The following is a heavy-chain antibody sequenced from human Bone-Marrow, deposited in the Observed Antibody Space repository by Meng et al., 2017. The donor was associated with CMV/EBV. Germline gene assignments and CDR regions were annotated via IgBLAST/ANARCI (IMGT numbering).Heavy chain of an antibody. Sequence: SETLSLTCTVSGGSVSSGTYSWSWIRQPPGKGLEWIGYIYYSGSTNYNPSLKSRVTISVDTSKNQFSLKLSSVTAADTAVYYCARTPRGYCSSTSCFYYFDYCGQGTLVTVSS. CDR1: GGSVSSGTYS. J-gene: IGHJ4*02. CDR3: ARTPRGYCSSTSCFYYFDY. CDR2: IYYSGST. D-gene: IGHD2-2*01. V-gene: IGHV4-61*01.